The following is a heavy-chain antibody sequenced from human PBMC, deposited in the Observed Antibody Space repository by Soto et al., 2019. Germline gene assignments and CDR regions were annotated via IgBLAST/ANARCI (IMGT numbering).Heavy chain of an antibody. J-gene: IGHJ4*02. V-gene: IGHV1-18*04. CDR1: GYTFTSYG. Sequence: ASVKVSCKASGYTFTSYGISWVRQAPGQGLEWMGWISAYNGNTNYAQKLQGRVTMTTDTSTSTAYMELRSLRSDDTAVYYCAREEYYYDSSGYFYYFDYWGQGTLVTVSS. D-gene: IGHD3-22*01. CDR3: AREEYYYDSSGYFYYFDY. CDR2: ISAYNGNT.